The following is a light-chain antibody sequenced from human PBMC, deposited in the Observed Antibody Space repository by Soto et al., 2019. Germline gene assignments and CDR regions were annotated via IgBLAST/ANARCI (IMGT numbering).Light chain of an antibody. J-gene: IGKJ1*01. Sequence: EIVLTQSPGTLSLSPGERATLSCRASQSVSSTYSAWYQQKPGQAPRLLIYGASSRAAGIPDRFSGSGSGTDFILTISRLEPEDFAVYYCQQYTNSPEWTFGQGTKVEIK. V-gene: IGKV3-20*01. CDR3: QQYTNSPEWT. CDR2: GAS. CDR1: QSVSSTY.